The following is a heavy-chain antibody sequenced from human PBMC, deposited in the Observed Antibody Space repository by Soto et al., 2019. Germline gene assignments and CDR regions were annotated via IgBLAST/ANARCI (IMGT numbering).Heavy chain of an antibody. CDR1: GGSFSGYY. J-gene: IGHJ5*02. V-gene: IGHV4-34*01. D-gene: IGHD6-13*01. Sequence: PSETLSLTCAVYGGSFSGYYWSWIRQPPGKGLEWIGEINHSGSTNYNPSLKSRVTISVDTSKNQFSLKLSSVTAADTAVYYCESVETYNSSRLTNWFDPWGQGTLITVSS. CDR3: ESVETYNSSRLTNWFDP. CDR2: INHSGST.